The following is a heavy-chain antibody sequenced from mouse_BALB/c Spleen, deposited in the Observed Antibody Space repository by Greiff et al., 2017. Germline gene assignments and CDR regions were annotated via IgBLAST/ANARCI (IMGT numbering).Heavy chain of an antibody. CDR3: ATATLRSYFDY. V-gene: IGHV1-87*01. CDR2: IYPGDGDT. Sequence: VQLQQSGAELARPGASVTLSCKASGYTFTSYWMQWVKQRPGQGLEWIGAIYPGDGDTRYTQKFKGKATLTADKSSSTAYMQLSSLASEDSAVYYCATATLRSYFDYWGQGTTLTVSS. J-gene: IGHJ2*01. CDR1: GYTFTSYW. D-gene: IGHD1-2*01.